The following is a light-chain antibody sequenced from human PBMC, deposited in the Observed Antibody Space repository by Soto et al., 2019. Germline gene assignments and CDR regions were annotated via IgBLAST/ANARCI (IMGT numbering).Light chain of an antibody. Sequence: QSALTQPPSASGAPGQSVTISCTGTSGDVGGSNFVSWYQHHPGKAPKLMIHDVNRRPSGVPDRFTGSKSGNTASLTVSGLQAEDEADYYCHSHARAHCALVFGSGTKLTVL. CDR2: DVN. V-gene: IGLV2-8*01. J-gene: IGLJ1*01. CDR1: SGDVGGSNF. CDR3: HSHARAHCALV.